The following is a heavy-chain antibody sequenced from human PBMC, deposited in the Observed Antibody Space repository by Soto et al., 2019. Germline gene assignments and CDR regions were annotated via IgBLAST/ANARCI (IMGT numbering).Heavy chain of an antibody. D-gene: IGHD2-15*01. J-gene: IGHJ6*02. CDR3: ARGSGGFYCYGMAL. CDR2: IIPIFGTA. Sequence: QVQLVQSGAEVKKPGSSVKVSCKAYGGTFSSYAISWVRQAPGQGLEWMGGIIPIFGTANYAQKFQGRVTITAAKSTSTAYMERCSLISEDTVVYYCARGSGGFYCYGMALWCQGATVTVSS. CDR1: GGTFSSYA. V-gene: IGHV1-69*06.